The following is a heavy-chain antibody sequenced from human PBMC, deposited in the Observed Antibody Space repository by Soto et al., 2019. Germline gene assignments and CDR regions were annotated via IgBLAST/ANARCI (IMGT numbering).Heavy chain of an antibody. CDR2: INPNSGGT. D-gene: IGHD3-22*01. J-gene: IGHJ4*02. V-gene: IGHV1-2*04. CDR3: ARGYYDSSGYYYLNYFDY. Sequence: VASVKVSCKASGYTFTGYYMHWVRQAPGQGLEWMGWINPNSGGTNYAQKFQGWVTMTRDTSISTAYMELSRLRSDDTAVYYCARGYYDSSGYYYLNYFDYWGQGTLVTVSS. CDR1: GYTFTGYY.